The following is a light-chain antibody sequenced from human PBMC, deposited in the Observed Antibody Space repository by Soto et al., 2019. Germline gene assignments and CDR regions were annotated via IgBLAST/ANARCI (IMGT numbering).Light chain of an antibody. CDR1: QSVSSN. V-gene: IGKV3-20*01. CDR3: QLYGSSPKT. J-gene: IGKJ1*01. CDR2: GAS. Sequence: EVVMTQSPATVSVSPGERATLSCRASQSVSSNLAWYQQKPGQAPRLLIYGASSRATGIPDRFSGSGSGADFTLTISRLEPEDFAVYYCQLYGSSPKTFGQGTKV.